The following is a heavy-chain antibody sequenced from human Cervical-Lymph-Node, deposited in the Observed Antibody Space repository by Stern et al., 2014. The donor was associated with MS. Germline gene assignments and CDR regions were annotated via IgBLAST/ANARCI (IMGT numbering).Heavy chain of an antibody. CDR3: ATSLDADYIGYFDS. D-gene: IGHD4-11*01. V-gene: IGHV5-51*03. J-gene: IGHJ4*02. CDR2: FYPSDSDI. Sequence: VQLVQSGAEVKKPGESLKISCMHSGGSFSKYAIAWVRQMPGQGLEWMGMFYPSDSDIRYSPSFQGQVTISADQSISTAYLQWSSLKASDTAIYYCATSLDADYIGYFDSWGQGTLVTVSS. CDR1: GGSFSKYA.